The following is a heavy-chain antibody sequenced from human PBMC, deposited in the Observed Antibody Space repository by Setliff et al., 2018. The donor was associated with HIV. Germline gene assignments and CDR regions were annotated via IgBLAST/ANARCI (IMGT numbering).Heavy chain of an antibody. V-gene: IGHV4-4*07. J-gene: IGHJ5*02. D-gene: IGHD3-10*01. Sequence: SETLSLTCTVSGDSMNDYYWTWIRQPAGKALEWIGRIDSSGTTDYKPSLKGRVAISVDTSRNQFSLRVTSVTAADTAVYFCARDRHSSGLGSYGPWGPGILVTVSS. CDR3: ARDRHSSGLGSYGP. CDR1: GDSMNDYY. CDR2: IDSSGTT.